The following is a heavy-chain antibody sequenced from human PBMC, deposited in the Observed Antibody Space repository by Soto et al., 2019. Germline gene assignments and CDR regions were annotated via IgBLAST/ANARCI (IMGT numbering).Heavy chain of an antibody. D-gene: IGHD5-18*01. CDR1: GGSFSGYY. CDR2: INHSGST. CDR3: ARGAAQLWPY. Sequence: SETLSLTCAVYGGSFSGYYWSWIRQPPGKGLEWIGEINHSGSTNYNPSLKSRVTISVDTSKNQFSLKLSSVTAADTAVYYCARGAAQLWPYWGQGTLVTVSS. J-gene: IGHJ4*02. V-gene: IGHV4-34*01.